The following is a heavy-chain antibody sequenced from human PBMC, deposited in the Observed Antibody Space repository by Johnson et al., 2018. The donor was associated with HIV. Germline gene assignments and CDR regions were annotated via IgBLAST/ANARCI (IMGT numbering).Heavy chain of an antibody. CDR1: GFTFSSYW. V-gene: IGHV3-30-3*01. J-gene: IGHJ3*02. Sequence: QEQLVESGGGVVQPGRSLRLSCAASGFTFSSYWMHWVRQAPGKGLVWVALISYDGSNKYYADSVKGRFTISRDNSKNTLYLQMNSLRAEDTAVYYCASKIVVVPGGVGTFDIWGQGTMVTVSS. D-gene: IGHD3-22*01. CDR3: ASKIVVVPGGVGTFDI. CDR2: ISYDGSNK.